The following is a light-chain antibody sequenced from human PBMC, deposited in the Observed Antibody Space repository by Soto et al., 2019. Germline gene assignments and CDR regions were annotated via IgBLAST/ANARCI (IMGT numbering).Light chain of an antibody. Sequence: EIVMTQSPATLSVSPGERATLSCRASQSVSNNLAWYQKKPGQAPRRLIYGASTRATGIPARFSGSGSGTEFTLPISSRQSEDVAFYYCQQYNNWWTFGQGTRVDIQ. J-gene: IGKJ1*01. CDR1: QSVSNN. CDR2: GAS. CDR3: QQYNNWWT. V-gene: IGKV3-15*01.